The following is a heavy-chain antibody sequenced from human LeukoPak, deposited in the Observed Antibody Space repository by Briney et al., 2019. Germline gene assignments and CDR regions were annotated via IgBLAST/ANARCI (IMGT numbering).Heavy chain of an antibody. CDR2: INSDGINT. Sequence: GGSLRLSCAASGFTFDDYAMHWVRQAPGKGLVWVSRINSDGINTSYADSVKGRFTISRDNAKNTLNLQMNSLRAEDTAVYYCARDLGQYYDTGDNWFDPWGQGTLVTVSS. D-gene: IGHD3-22*01. CDR1: GFTFDDYA. J-gene: IGHJ5*02. V-gene: IGHV3-74*01. CDR3: ARDLGQYYDTGDNWFDP.